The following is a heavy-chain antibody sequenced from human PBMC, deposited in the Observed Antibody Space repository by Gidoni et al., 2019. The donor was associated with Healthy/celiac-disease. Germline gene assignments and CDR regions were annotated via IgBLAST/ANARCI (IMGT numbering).Heavy chain of an antibody. D-gene: IGHD6-13*01. Sequence: FSGYYWSWIRQPPGKGLEWIGEINHSGSTNYNPSLKSRVTISVDTSKNQLSLKLSSVTAADTAVYYCARGWRGIAAAGRRSAFDIWGQGTMVTVSS. CDR3: ARGWRGIAAAGRRSAFDI. CDR1: FSGYY. CDR2: INHSGST. J-gene: IGHJ3*02. V-gene: IGHV4-34*01.